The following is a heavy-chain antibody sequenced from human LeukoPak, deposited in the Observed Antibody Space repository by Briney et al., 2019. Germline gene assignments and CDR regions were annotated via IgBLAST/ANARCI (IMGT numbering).Heavy chain of an antibody. Sequence: ASVKVSCKASGYTLTAYYLHWVRQAPGQGLEWMGRINPNSGGTTYAQKFQGRVTMTRDTSIGTAYMELSSLRSDDTAVYYCARPHYESSGLYVDAFDIWGQGTMVAVSS. D-gene: IGHD3-22*01. V-gene: IGHV1-2*06. J-gene: IGHJ3*02. CDR1: GYTLTAYY. CDR2: INPNSGGT. CDR3: ARPHYESSGLYVDAFDI.